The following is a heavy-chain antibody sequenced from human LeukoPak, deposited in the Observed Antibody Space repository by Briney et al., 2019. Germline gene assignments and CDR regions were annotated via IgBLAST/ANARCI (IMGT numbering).Heavy chain of an antibody. Sequence: GRSLRLSCAASGFTFSTYWMQWVRQAPGKGLVWVSHIKSDGSTTRYADSVKGRFTISRDNAKNTLYLQMDSLRAEDTAVYYCTRVFYHDSSDYWGQGSLVTVSS. CDR3: TRVFYHDSSDY. J-gene: IGHJ4*02. CDR2: IKSDGSTT. V-gene: IGHV3-74*01. CDR1: GFTFSTYW. D-gene: IGHD3-22*01.